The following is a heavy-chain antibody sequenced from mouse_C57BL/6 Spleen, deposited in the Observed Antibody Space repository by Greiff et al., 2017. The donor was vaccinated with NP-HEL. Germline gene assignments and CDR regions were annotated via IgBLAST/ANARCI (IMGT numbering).Heavy chain of an antibody. CDR1: GYAFSSSW. CDR2: IYPGDGDT. J-gene: IGHJ4*01. V-gene: IGHV1-82*01. D-gene: IGHD2-2*01. CDR3: ARPMVTTRAMDY. Sequence: VKVVESGPELVKPGASVKISCKASGYAFSSSWMNWVKQRPGKGLEWIGRIYPGDGDTNYNGKFKGKATLTADKSSSTAYMQLSSLTSEDSAVYFCARPMVTTRAMDYWGQGTSVTVSS.